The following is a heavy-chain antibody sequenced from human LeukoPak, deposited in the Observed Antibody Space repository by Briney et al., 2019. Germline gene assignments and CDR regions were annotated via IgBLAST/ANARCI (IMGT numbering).Heavy chain of an antibody. CDR2: INWNGGST. CDR3: AKDHRYSSSWPDGFDI. J-gene: IGHJ3*02. Sequence: GGSLRLSCVASGFTFDDYGMSWVRQAPGKGLEWVSGINWNGGSTGYADSVKGRFTISRDNAKNSLYLQMNSLRAEDTALYYCAKDHRYSSSWPDGFDIWGQGTMVTVSS. D-gene: IGHD6-13*01. CDR1: GFTFDDYG. V-gene: IGHV3-20*04.